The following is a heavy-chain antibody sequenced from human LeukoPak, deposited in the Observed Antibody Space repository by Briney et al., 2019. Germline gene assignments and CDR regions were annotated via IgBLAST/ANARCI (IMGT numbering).Heavy chain of an antibody. CDR1: GASISTWY. CDR2: IYNSGST. D-gene: IGHD3-10*01. V-gene: IGHV4-4*07. Sequence: PSETLSLTCSVSGASISTWYWGWIRQPAGKGLEWIGRIYNSGSTNSNPSLRSRVTMSMDTSKNQFSLKLSSVTAADTAMYYCARVRGSFFDYWGQGTLVTVSS. J-gene: IGHJ4*02. CDR3: ARVRGSFFDY.